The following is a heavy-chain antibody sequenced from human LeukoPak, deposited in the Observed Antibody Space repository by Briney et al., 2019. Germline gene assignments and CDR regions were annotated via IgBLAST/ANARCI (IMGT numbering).Heavy chain of an antibody. V-gene: IGHV3-7*01. CDR2: IKQDGNEK. J-gene: IGHJ6*03. CDR3: ARGHYYMDV. CDR1: GFTFSSHW. Sequence: GGSLRLSCAASGFTFSSHWMSWVRQAPGKGLEWVTNIKQDGNEKYYVDSVKGRFTISRDNAENSLYLQMNSLRAEDTAVYYCARGHYYMDVWGKGTTVTVSS.